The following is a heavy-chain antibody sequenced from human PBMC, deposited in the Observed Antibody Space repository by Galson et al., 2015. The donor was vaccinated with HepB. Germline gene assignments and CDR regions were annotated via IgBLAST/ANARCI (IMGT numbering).Heavy chain of an antibody. CDR2: IRSKAYGGTT. Sequence: SLRLSCAASGFTFGDYAMSWFRQAPGKGLEWVGFIRSKAYGGTTEYAASVKGRFTISRDASKSIAYLQMNSLKTEDTAVYYCTRCNFWSGYIDWGQGTLVTVSS. V-gene: IGHV3-49*03. CDR1: GFTFGDYA. CDR3: TRCNFWSGYID. J-gene: IGHJ4*02. D-gene: IGHD3-3*01.